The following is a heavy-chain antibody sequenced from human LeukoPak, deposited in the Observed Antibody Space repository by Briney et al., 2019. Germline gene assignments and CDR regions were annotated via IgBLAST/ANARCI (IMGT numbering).Heavy chain of an antibody. CDR3: ARETNYYGSGSYYDY. D-gene: IGHD3-10*01. CDR1: GYTFTSYG. V-gene: IGHV1-18*01. J-gene: IGHJ4*02. Sequence: ASVKVSCKASGYTFTSYGISWVRQAPGQGLEWMGWISAYNGNTNYAQKLQGRVTMTTDTSTSTAYMELRSLRSDDTAVYYCARETNYYGSGSYYDYWGQGTLVTVSS. CDR2: ISAYNGNT.